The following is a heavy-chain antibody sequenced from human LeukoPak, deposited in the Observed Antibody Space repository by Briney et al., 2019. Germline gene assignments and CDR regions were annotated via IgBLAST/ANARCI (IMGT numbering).Heavy chain of an antibody. CDR1: GGSISSSNW. CDR2: IYHSGST. CDR3: ARQGRYSGSSSDY. Sequence: SETLSLTCTVSGGSISSSNWWSWVRQPPGKGLKWIGEIYHSGSTNYNPSLKSRVTISVDKSKNQFFLKLTSVTAADTAVYYCARQGRYSGSSSDYWGQGSLVTVSS. J-gene: IGHJ4*02. D-gene: IGHD1-26*01. V-gene: IGHV4-4*02.